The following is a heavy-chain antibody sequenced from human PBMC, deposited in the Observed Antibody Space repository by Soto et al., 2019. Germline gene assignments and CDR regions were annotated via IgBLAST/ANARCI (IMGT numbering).Heavy chain of an antibody. CDR2: INPDSGRT. J-gene: IGHJ6*01. V-gene: IGHV1-2*02. CDR1: GYTFTGYY. Sequence: QVQLVQSGPEVGKPGASVKVSCKASGYTFTGYYLHWVRQAPGQELEWMGYINPDSGRTRYAQKFQGTVTMTRDTSITTAYLELSSLKYDDSAIFYCALSFSQTNIDVWGQGTTVIVSS. CDR3: ALSFSQTNIDV.